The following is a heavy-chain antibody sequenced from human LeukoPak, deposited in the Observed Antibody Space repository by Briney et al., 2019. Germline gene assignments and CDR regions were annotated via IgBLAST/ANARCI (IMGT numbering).Heavy chain of an antibody. CDR3: ATSNDAKIAPFDH. V-gene: IGHV4-4*09. J-gene: IGHJ4*02. Sequence: TETLSLTCTVSGVSMSAYQWSWVQQSPEKGLEWIGCINTKGETSYNPSLKSRVTTSADTSKSQFSLRLTSVTAADTAVYYCATSNDAKIAPFDHWGQGAPVTVSS. CDR2: INTKGET. D-gene: IGHD2-21*01. CDR1: GVSMSAYQ.